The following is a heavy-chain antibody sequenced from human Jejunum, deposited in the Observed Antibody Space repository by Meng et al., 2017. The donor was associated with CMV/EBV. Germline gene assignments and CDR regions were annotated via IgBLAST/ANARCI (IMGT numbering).Heavy chain of an antibody. CDR1: GYCIGGHY. J-gene: IGHJ4*02. CDR2: VYYGGSA. D-gene: IGHD1-1*01. Sequence: SGYCIGGHYWGWIRQPPGKGLEWMGYVYYGGSATYSPSLKSRVTISVDMSKNQVSLNLRAVTAADMAMYFCARGLGHASNNSHDYWGQGTLVTVSS. V-gene: IGHV4-59*11. CDR3: ARGLGHASNNSHDY.